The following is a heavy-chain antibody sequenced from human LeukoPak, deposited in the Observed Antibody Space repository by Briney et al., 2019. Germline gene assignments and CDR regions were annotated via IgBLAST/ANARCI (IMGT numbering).Heavy chain of an antibody. Sequence: PGGSLRHSCAASGFTFDDYAMHWVRQAPGKGLEWVSLISWEGQTTYYAGSVRGRFTVSRDNSKNSLFLEMKSLTTDDTAFHYCTRDTDFGSPTNYFDHWGQGTLVSVSS. CDR1: GFTFDDYA. CDR3: TRDTDFGSPTNYFDH. CDR2: ISWEGQTT. V-gene: IGHV3-43*01. J-gene: IGHJ4*02. D-gene: IGHD3-10*01.